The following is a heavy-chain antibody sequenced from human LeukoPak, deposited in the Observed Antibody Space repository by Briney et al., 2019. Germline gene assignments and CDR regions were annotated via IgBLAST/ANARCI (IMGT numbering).Heavy chain of an antibody. V-gene: IGHV3-15*07. Sequence: GGSLRLSCAASGFTFSNVWMNWVRQAPGKGLEWVGRIRSKTHGEAIDYAAPVRGRFTISRDDSKNTLYLQLNSLKTEDTAVYYCTRFDSGMEVFDIWGQGTMVTVSS. J-gene: IGHJ3*02. CDR2: IRSKTHGEAI. CDR3: TRFDSGMEVFDI. D-gene: IGHD2-15*01. CDR1: GFTFSNVW.